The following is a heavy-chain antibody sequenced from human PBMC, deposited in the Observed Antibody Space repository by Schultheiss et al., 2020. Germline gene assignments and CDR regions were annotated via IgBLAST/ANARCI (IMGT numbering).Heavy chain of an antibody. CDR3: ARDPRIQLWGDAFDI. D-gene: IGHD5-18*01. CDR2: ISWNSGSI. Sequence: GGSLRLSCAASGFTFDDYAMHWVRQAPGKGLEWVSGISWNSGSIGYADSVKGRFTISRDNAKNSLYLQMNSLRAEDTALYYCARDPRIQLWGDAFDIWGQGTMVTVSS. J-gene: IGHJ3*02. V-gene: IGHV3-9*01. CDR1: GFTFDDYA.